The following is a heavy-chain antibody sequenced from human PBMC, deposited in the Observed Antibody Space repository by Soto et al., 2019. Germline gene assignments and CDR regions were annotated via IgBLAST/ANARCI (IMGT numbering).Heavy chain of an antibody. CDR1: GYTFTSYG. CDR3: ARVIAAAADFDY. J-gene: IGHJ4*02. D-gene: IGHD6-13*01. V-gene: IGHV1-18*01. CDR2: ISAYNGNT. Sequence: QVQLVQSGAEVKKPGASVKVSCKASGYTFTSYGISWVRQAPGQGLERMGWISAYNGNTNYAQKLQGRVTMTPDTSTNTAYMELRNLRSDDTAVYYCARVIAAAADFDYWRQGTLVTVSS.